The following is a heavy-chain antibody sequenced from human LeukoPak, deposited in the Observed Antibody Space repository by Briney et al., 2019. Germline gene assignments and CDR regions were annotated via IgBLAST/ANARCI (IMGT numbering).Heavy chain of an antibody. J-gene: IGHJ4*02. D-gene: IGHD3-10*01. CDR1: GGSISNYY. CDR3: ARTYYYGSGRYFDY. V-gene: IGHV4-59*01. CDR2: IHHSGNT. Sequence: SETLSLTCTISGGSISNYYWSWIRQPPGKGLEWIGYIHHSGNTNYNPSLKSRVTVSVDTSKDQFSLRLTSVTAADTAVYYCARTYYYGSGRYFDYWGQGTLVTVSS.